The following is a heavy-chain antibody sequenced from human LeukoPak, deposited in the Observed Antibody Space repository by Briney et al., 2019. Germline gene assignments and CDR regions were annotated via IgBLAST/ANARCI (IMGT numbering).Heavy chain of an antibody. J-gene: IGHJ6*03. CDR2: IYTSGST. Sequence: SETLSLTCTVSGGSISSYYWSWIRQPPGKGLEWIGYIYTSGSTNYNPSPKSRVTISVDTSKNQFSLELSSVTAADTAVYYCARRSAAAGTFYYYYMDVWGKGTTATVSS. D-gene: IGHD6-13*01. V-gene: IGHV4-4*09. CDR3: ARRSAAAGTFYYYYMDV. CDR1: GGSISSYY.